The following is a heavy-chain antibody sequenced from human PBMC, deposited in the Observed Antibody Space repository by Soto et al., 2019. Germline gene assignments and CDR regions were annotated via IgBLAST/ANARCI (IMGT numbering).Heavy chain of an antibody. CDR3: ARRHLAVAVSPGFDP. J-gene: IGHJ5*02. CDR2: IDSSVEK. CDR1: GLSITDSEMG. Sequence: QVTLKESGPVLVKPTETLTLRCTVSGLSITDSEMGVSWIRQPPGKALEWLAHIDSSVEKAYRTFLKSRLTVSKDTSKSQIVLIMPNMDPADTATYYCARRHLAVAVSPGFDPWGQGILVTVSS. D-gene: IGHD3-16*01. V-gene: IGHV2-26*01.